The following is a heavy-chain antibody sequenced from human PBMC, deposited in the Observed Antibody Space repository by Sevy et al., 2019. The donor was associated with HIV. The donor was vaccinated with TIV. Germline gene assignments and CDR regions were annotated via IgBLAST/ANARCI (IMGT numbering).Heavy chain of an antibody. V-gene: IGHV1-24*01. CDR3: AITKDYYDNSGYPFDY. CDR1: GYTLTKLS. J-gene: IGHJ4*02. D-gene: IGHD3-22*01. CDR2: FDPEDGKT. Sequence: ASVKVSCKVSGYTLTKLSMHWVRQARGKGLEWMGTFDPEDGKTIYAQKFQGRVTMTEDTSIDTAYMELSSLRSEDTAVFYCAITKDYYDNSGYPFDYWGQGTLVTVSS.